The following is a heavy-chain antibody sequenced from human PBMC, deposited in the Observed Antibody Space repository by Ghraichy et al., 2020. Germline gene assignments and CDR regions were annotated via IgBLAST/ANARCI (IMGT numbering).Heavy chain of an antibody. D-gene: IGHD6-25*01. V-gene: IGHV3-33*01. CDR1: GMTFSAYG. Sequence: GGSLRLSCAASGMTFSAYGMHWVRQAPGRGLEWVAHLEPDGSDQRYVDSVKGRFTISRDNSKNTLYLQMHSLRDDDTAIYYCVRRRSGDGYGVDVWGQGTTVTVSS. J-gene: IGHJ6*02. CDR3: VRRRSGDGYGVDV. CDR2: LEPDGSDQ.